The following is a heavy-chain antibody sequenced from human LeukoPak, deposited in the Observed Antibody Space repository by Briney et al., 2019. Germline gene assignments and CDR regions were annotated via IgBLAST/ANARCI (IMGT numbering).Heavy chain of an antibody. CDR2: ISAYNGNT. CDR3: ARGAHFGGYSGYGY. J-gene: IGHJ4*02. CDR1: GYTFTSYG. V-gene: IGHV1-18*01. D-gene: IGHD5-12*01. Sequence: ASVKVSCKATGYTFTSYGISWVRQAPGQGLEWMGWISAYNGNTNYAQKLQGRVTMTTDTSTSTAYMELRSLRSDDTAVYYCARGAHFGGYSGYGYWGQGTLVTVSS.